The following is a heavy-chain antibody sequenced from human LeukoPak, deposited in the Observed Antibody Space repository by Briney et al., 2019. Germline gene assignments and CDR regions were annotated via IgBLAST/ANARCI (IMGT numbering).Heavy chain of an antibody. J-gene: IGHJ4*02. V-gene: IGHV3-21*01. D-gene: IGHD4-17*01. CDR1: GFTFSSYT. Sequence: GGSLRLSCAASGFTFSSYTINCVRHAPGKGLEWVSSISSGSTNIYYADSVKGRFTISRDNAKNSLYLQMNSLRDEDTAVYYCARGRDSDYAFDYWGQGTLVTVSS. CDR3: ARGRDSDYAFDY. CDR2: ISSGSTNI.